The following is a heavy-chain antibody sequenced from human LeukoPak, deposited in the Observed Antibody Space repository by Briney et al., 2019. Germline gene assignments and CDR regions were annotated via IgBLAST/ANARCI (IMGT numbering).Heavy chain of an antibody. D-gene: IGHD2-15*01. Sequence: PSETLSLTCAVSGGSISSSNWWSWVRQPPGKGLEWIGEIYHSGSTNYNPSLKSRVTISVDKSKNQFSLKLSSVTAADTAVYYCAIPHCSGGSCYSGAFDIWGQGTMVTVSS. J-gene: IGHJ3*02. CDR1: GGSISSSNW. CDR2: IYHSGST. CDR3: AIPHCSGGSCYSGAFDI. V-gene: IGHV4-4*02.